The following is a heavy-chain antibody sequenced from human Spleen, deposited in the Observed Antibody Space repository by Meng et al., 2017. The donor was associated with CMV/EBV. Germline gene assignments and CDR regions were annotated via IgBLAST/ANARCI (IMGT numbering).Heavy chain of an antibody. CDR1: GFTFSSYA. D-gene: IGHD6-13*01. CDR2: ISYDGSNK. CDR3: ASWQQLVP. J-gene: IGHJ5*02. Sequence: QVQLVGAGGGVVQPGGSLRLSCADSGFTFSSYAMHWVRQAPGKGLEWVAVISYDGSNKYYADSVKGRFTISRDNSKNTLYLQMNSLRAEDTAVYYCASWQQLVPWGQGTLVTVSS. V-gene: IGHV3-30-3*01.